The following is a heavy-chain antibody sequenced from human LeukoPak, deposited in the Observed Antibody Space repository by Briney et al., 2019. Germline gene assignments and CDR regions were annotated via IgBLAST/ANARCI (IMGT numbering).Heavy chain of an antibody. Sequence: GGSLRLSCAASGFTFNSYAMNWVRQAPGKGLAWVSAISDSGGSTQYADSVKGRFTISRDNSKNTLYLQMNSLRVEDTAVYYCAKGSSNWLDHYYFHFWGQGTLVTVSS. D-gene: IGHD6-13*01. CDR3: AKGSSNWLDHYYFHF. CDR2: ISDSGGST. V-gene: IGHV3-23*01. J-gene: IGHJ4*02. CDR1: GFTFNSYA.